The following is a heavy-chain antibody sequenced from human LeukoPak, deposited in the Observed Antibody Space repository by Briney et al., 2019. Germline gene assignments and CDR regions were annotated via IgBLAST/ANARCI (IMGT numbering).Heavy chain of an antibody. D-gene: IGHD3-3*01. CDR1: GGSMSSYY. CDR2: IYYSGST. J-gene: IGHJ5*02. V-gene: IGHV4-59*01. Sequence: SETLSLTCTVSGGSMSSYYWSWIRQPPGKGLEWIGYIYYSGSTNYNPSLKSRVTISVDTSKNQFSLKLSSVTAADTAVYYCARRVISEISIDKGNWLDPWGQGTLVTVSS. CDR3: ARRVISEISIDKGNWLDP.